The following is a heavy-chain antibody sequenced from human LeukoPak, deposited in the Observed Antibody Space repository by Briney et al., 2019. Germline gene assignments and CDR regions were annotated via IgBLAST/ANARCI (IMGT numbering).Heavy chain of an antibody. Sequence: GGSLRLSCVASGFSFSTHNMNWVRQAPGQGLEWVSSIGRDSSYVYYADSLKGRFTISRDDAKNSLYLQMNSLRAEDTAVYYCARIYLHSNYDYWGQGTLVTVSS. CDR1: GFSFSTHN. CDR3: ARIYLHSNYDY. CDR2: IGRDSSYV. D-gene: IGHD4-11*01. V-gene: IGHV3-21*01. J-gene: IGHJ4*02.